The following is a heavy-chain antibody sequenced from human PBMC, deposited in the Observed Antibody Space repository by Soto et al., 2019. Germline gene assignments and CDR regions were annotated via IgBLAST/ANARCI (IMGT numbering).Heavy chain of an antibody. D-gene: IGHD2-15*01. CDR2: ISGSGGST. CDR1: GFTFSSYA. J-gene: IGHJ4*02. Sequence: GGSLRLSCAASGFTFSSYAMSWVRQAPGKGLEWVSAISGSGGSTYYADSVKGRFTISRDNSKNTLYLQMNSLRAEDTAVYYCAKGGYCSGGSCYLSYFDYWGQGTLVTVSS. CDR3: AKGGYCSGGSCYLSYFDY. V-gene: IGHV3-23*01.